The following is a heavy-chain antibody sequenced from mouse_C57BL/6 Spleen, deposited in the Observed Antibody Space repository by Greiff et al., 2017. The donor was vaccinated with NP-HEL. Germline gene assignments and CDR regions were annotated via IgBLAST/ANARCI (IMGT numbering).Heavy chain of an antibody. CDR3: AREGGFYGSGYFDV. Sequence: EVKLVESGPGMVKPSQSLSLTCTVTGYSITSGYDWHWIRHFPGNKLEWMGYISYSGSTNYNPSLKSRISITHDTSKNHFFLKLNSVTTEDTATYYCAREGGFYGSGYFDVWGTGTTVTVSS. CDR2: ISYSGST. CDR1: GYSITSGYD. D-gene: IGHD1-1*01. J-gene: IGHJ1*03. V-gene: IGHV3-1*01.